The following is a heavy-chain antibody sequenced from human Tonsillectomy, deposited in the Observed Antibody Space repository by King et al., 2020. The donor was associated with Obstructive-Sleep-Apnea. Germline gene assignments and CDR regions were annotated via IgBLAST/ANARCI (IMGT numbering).Heavy chain of an antibody. Sequence: LQLQESGPGLVKPSETLSLTCTVSGGSISSSSYYWGWIRQPPGKGLEWIGSIYYSGSTYYNPSLKSRVTISVDTSKNQFSLKLSSVTAADTAVYYCARLFPEHDGDSQTEYQYYFDYWGQGTLVTVSS. CDR1: GGSISSSSYY. V-gene: IGHV4-39*07. J-gene: IGHJ4*02. CDR2: IYYSGST. D-gene: IGHD4-17*01. CDR3: ARLFPEHDGDSQTEYQYYFDY.